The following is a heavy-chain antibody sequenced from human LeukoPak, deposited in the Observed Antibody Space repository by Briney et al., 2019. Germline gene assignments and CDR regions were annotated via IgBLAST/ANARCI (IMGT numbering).Heavy chain of an antibody. J-gene: IGHJ3*02. V-gene: IGHV4-59*01. CDR3: ARAPGGYGSGSRGAFDI. D-gene: IGHD3-10*01. CDR1: GGSISSYY. CDR2: IYYRGST. Sequence: SETLSLTCTASGGSISSYYWSWIRQPPGKGLEWIGYIYYRGSTNYNPSLKSRVTISIETSKNQFSLKLSSVTAADTAVYYCARAPGGYGSGSRGAFDIWGQGTMVTVSS.